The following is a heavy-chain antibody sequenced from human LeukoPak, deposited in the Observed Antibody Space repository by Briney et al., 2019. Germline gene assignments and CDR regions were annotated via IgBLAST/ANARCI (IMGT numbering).Heavy chain of an antibody. CDR3: ARCMVLSQGWCNWFDP. CDR2: IRIVGGGT. CDR1: GFDLTTYA. V-gene: IGHV3-23*01. J-gene: IGHJ5*02. Sequence: GGALRLSCAASGFDLTTYAMTWVRQAPAKGLEWGSSIRIVGGGTYYADSVKVRFTISRDNSENTLHLQMNNLRVEDTARYFCARCMVLSQGWCNWFDPWGPGTLVTVSS. D-gene: IGHD6-13*01.